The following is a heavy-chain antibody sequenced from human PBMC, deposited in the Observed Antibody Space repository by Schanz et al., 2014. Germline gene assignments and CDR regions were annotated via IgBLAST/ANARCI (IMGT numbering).Heavy chain of an antibody. Sequence: QVQLQQWGAGLLKPSETLSLTCGVFGGSFSGYYWSWIRQPPGKGLEWIGEIYHTGSTNYNPSLKSRVTISLDTSKNQFSLPLASLTAADTAVYYCARDTTWRLDLWGRGTLVTVSS. V-gene: IGHV4-34*01. CDR3: ARDTTWRLDL. CDR2: IYHTGST. J-gene: IGHJ2*01. D-gene: IGHD1-1*01. CDR1: GGSFSGYY.